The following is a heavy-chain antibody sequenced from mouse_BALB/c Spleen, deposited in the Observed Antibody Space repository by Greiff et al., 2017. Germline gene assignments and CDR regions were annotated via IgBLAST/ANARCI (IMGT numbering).Heavy chain of an antibody. D-gene: IGHD2-1*01. CDR1: GFTFSDYY. Sequence: DVMLVESGGGLVKPGGSLKLSCAASGFTFSDYYMYWVRQTPEKRLEWVATISDGGSYTYYPDSVKGRFTISRDNAKNNLYLQMSSLKSEDTAMYYCAREIYYGNYGYFDYWGQGTTLTVSS. CDR2: ISDGGSYT. CDR3: AREIYYGNYGYFDY. V-gene: IGHV5-4*02. J-gene: IGHJ2*01.